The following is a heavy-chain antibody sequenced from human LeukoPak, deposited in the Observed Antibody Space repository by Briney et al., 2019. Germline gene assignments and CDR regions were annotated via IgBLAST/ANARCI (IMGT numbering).Heavy chain of an antibody. Sequence: GGSLRLSCAASGFTFSRYAMRWVRQAPGKGLEWVSAISGSGGSIYYADSVKGRFTISRDNSKNTLFLQMNSLRAEDTAVYYCAKDLSNPNYYDYNFDYWGQGTLVTVSS. D-gene: IGHD3-22*01. V-gene: IGHV3-23*01. J-gene: IGHJ4*02. CDR2: ISGSGGSI. CDR1: GFTFSRYA. CDR3: AKDLSNPNYYDYNFDY.